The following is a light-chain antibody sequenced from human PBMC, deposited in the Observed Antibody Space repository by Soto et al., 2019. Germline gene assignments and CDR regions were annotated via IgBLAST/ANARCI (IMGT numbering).Light chain of an antibody. CDR2: GAS. CDR1: QSVSSN. Sequence: EIVMTQSPATLSVSPGERATLSCRASQSVSSNLAWYQQKPGQAPRLLIYGASTRATGIPARFSGSGSGTACTLTLSSLQSEDFAVYYCQQYNNWGTFGQGTKVEIK. J-gene: IGKJ1*01. CDR3: QQYNNWGT. V-gene: IGKV3-15*01.